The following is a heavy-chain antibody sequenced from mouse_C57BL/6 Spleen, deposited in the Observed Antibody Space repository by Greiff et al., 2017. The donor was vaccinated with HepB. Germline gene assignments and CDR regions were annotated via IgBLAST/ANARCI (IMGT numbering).Heavy chain of an antibody. J-gene: IGHJ1*03. CDR3: ARCPYSNYWYFDV. Sequence: VQLQQPGAELVMPGASVKLSCKASGYTFTSYWMHWVKQRPGQGLEWIGEIDPSDSYTNYNQKFKGKSTLTVDKSSSTAYMQLSSLTSEDSAVYYCARCPYSNYWYFDVWGTGTTVTVSS. V-gene: IGHV1-69*01. CDR2: IDPSDSYT. D-gene: IGHD2-5*01. CDR1: GYTFTSYW.